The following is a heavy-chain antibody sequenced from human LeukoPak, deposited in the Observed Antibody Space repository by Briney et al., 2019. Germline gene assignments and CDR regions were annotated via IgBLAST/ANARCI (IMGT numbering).Heavy chain of an antibody. CDR2: IHSSGSA. Sequence: SETLSLTCTVSGASITTYHWSWIRQPPGKGLEYIGQIHSSGSANYNPSLKSRVAMSLDASKNQFSLTVSSVTAADTAIYYCARDILDVGATHYFDYWGQGSLLTVSS. CDR3: ARDILDVGATHYFDY. V-gene: IGHV4-59*01. D-gene: IGHD1-26*01. J-gene: IGHJ4*02. CDR1: GASITTYH.